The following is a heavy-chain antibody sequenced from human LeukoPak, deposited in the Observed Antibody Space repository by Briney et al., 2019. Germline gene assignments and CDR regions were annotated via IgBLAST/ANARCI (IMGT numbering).Heavy chain of an antibody. CDR1: GYTFTSYG. Sequence: GASAKVSCKASGYTFTSYGISWVRQAPGQGLEWMGWINPNSGGTNYAQKFQGRVTLTRDTSISTAYMELSRLRSDDTAVYYCARAQFIVVVPAGLGYWGQGTLVTVSS. V-gene: IGHV1-2*02. J-gene: IGHJ4*02. D-gene: IGHD2-2*01. CDR3: ARAQFIVVVPAGLGY. CDR2: INPNSGGT.